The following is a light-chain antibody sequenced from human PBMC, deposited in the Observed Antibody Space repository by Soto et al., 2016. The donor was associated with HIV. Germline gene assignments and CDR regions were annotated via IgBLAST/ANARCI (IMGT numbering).Light chain of an antibody. CDR2: AAS. J-gene: IGKJ4*01. Sequence: AIRMTQSPSSFSASTGDRVTITCRASQDISTYLAWYQQKPGTAPKLLIYAASTLQSGVPSRFSGSGSGTDFTLTITCLQSEDLATYYCQQYYSNVELSFGGGPRWRSN. CDR1: QDISTY. CDR3: QQYYSNVELS. V-gene: IGKV1-8*01.